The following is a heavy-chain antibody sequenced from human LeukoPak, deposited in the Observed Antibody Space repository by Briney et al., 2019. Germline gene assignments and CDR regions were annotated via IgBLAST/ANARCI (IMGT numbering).Heavy chain of an antibody. CDR3: ARDQGRDGYNS. CDR2: MYYSGNI. D-gene: IGHD5-24*01. J-gene: IGHJ5*02. V-gene: IGHV4-59*01. Sequence: PSETLSLTCTVSGGSITSYYWSWIRQPPGKGLEWIGYMYYSGNINYNPSLKSRVTISVDTSKNHFSLKVNSVTAADTAVYYCARDQGRDGYNSWGQGTLVTVFS. CDR1: GGSITSYY.